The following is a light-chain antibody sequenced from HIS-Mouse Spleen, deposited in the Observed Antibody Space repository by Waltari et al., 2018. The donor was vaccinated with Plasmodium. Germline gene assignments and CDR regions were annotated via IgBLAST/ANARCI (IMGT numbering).Light chain of an antibody. J-gene: IGLJ1*01. V-gene: IGLV3-1*01. CDR2: QDS. CDR3: QAWDSSTDYV. Sequence: SYELTQPPSVSVSPGQTASITCPGGNLGEKYACWYQQKPGQAPVLVIYQDSKRPSGIPERFSGSNAGNTATLTISGTQAMDEADYYCQAWDSSTDYVFGTGTKVTVL. CDR1: NLGEKY.